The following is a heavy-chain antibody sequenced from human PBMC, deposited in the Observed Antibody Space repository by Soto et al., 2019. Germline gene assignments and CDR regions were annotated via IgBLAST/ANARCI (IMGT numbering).Heavy chain of an antibody. D-gene: IGHD3-22*01. CDR2: ISYDGSNK. J-gene: IGHJ6*02. CDR1: GFTFSSYG. Sequence: GGSLRLSCAASGFTFSSYGMHWVRQAPGKGLEWVAVISYDGSNKYYADSVKGRFTISRDNSKNTLYLQMNSLRAEDTAVYYCAKDDSSSGYYYYGMCVWGQGTTVTVS. V-gene: IGHV3-30*18. CDR3: AKDDSSSGYYYYGMCV.